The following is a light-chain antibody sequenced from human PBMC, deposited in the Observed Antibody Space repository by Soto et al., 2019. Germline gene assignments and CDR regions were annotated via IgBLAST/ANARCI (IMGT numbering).Light chain of an antibody. CDR2: GNT. CDR1: SSNIGAGYN. V-gene: IGLV1-40*01. J-gene: IGLJ1*01. CDR3: SSYTSSSSYV. Sequence: QSVLTQPPSVSGAPGQRVTISCTGSSSNIGAGYNVHWYQQLPGRAPKLLIYGNTNRPSGVPDRFSGSKSGTSASLAITGLQAEDEADYYCSSYTSSSSYVFGTGTKVTVL.